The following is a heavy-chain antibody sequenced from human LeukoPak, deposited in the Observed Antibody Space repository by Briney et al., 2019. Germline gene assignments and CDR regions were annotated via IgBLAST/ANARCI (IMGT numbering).Heavy chain of an antibody. CDR3: TRESRPFCPFAF. J-gene: IGHJ4*02. CDR1: GGSIDITNY. CDR2: ISHDGTR. V-gene: IGHV4-4*02. D-gene: IGHD2-2*01. Sequence: PSGTLSLTCGVSGGSIDITNYWWWGRQAPGKGLEWIGEISHDGTRNYNPSLRSRVAMSFDRANNYFSLSLTAVTAADTALYYCTRESRPFCPFAFWGQGVMVTVSS.